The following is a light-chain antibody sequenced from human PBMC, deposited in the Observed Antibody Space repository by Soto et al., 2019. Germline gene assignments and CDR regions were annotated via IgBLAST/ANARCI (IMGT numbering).Light chain of an antibody. CDR3: QHYNSYPWT. V-gene: IGKV1-5*01. J-gene: IGKJ1*01. CDR1: QSISSW. CDR2: DAS. Sequence: DIQMTQSPSTLSASVGDRVTITCRASQSISSWLAWDQQKPWKGPKLLLYDASSLESGVPSRFSGSGSGTAVTRTISSLRPHDFATYYRQHYNSYPWTFGQGTKVEIK.